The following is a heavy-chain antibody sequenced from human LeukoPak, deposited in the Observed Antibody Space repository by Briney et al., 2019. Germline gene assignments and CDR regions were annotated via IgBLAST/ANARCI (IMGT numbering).Heavy chain of an antibody. CDR1: GFSFEAYG. CDR2: ITWNSDDM. Sequence: GGSLRLSCAASGFSFEAYGMYWVRQAPGKGLEWVSGITWNSDDMAYADSVKGRFTISRDNAKNCLYLQMNSLTVEDTALYYCTRVASWRTGFDYWGQGTLVTVSS. CDR3: TRVASWRTGFDY. J-gene: IGHJ4*02. D-gene: IGHD1-1*01. V-gene: IGHV3-9*01.